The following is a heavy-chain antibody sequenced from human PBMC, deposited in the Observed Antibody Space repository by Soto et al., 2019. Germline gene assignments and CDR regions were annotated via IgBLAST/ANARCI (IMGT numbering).Heavy chain of an antibody. CDR1: GGSISTSNW. CDR2: IYHSGGT. Sequence: SETLSLTCAVSGGSISTSNWWSWVRQPPGKGLEWIGEIYHSGGTTYNPSLKSRVAISVDKSKNQFSLKLNSVTAADTAVYYCARHRENYYFDYWGQGILVTVSS. J-gene: IGHJ4*02. CDR3: ARHRENYYFDY. V-gene: IGHV4-4*02.